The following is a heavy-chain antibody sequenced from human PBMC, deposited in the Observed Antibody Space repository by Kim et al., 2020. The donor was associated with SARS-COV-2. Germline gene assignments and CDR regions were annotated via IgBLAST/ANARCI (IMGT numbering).Heavy chain of an antibody. J-gene: IGHJ3*02. V-gene: IGHV4-39*01. Sequence: SETLSLTCTVSGGSISSSSYYWGWIRQPPGKGLEWIGSIYYSGSTYYNPSLKSRVTISVDTSKNQFSLKLSSVTAADTAVYYCARLPRITIFGVVISHDAFDIWGQGTMVTVSS. CDR2: IYYSGST. CDR3: ARLPRITIFGVVISHDAFDI. D-gene: IGHD3-3*01. CDR1: GGSISSSSYY.